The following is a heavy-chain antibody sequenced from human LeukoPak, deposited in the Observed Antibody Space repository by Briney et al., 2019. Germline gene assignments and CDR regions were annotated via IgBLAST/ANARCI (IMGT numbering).Heavy chain of an antibody. CDR2: ISDIGSI. CDR1: GGSISSYY. Sequence: SDTLSLTCTVYGGSISSYYCRWIRQPPGKGLEWIAYISDIGSINYNPPLKSRVTISLDPSKNQFSPEMSSATAADTALYYCAGHHPRNTVDFWGQGTLVTVSS. J-gene: IGHJ4*02. V-gene: IGHV4-59*08. CDR3: AGHHPRNTVDF. D-gene: IGHD2/OR15-2a*01.